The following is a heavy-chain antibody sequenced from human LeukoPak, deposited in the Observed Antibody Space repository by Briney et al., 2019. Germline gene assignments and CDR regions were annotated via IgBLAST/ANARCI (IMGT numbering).Heavy chain of an antibody. Sequence: SETLSLTCTVSGGSISSYYWSWIRQPPGKGLERIGYIYYSGSTNYNPSLKSRVTISVDTSKNQFSLKLSSVTAADTAVYYCARGRAPMVAEPIDYWGQGTLVTVSS. V-gene: IGHV4-59*01. CDR1: GGSISSYY. J-gene: IGHJ4*02. D-gene: IGHD1-14*01. CDR2: IYYSGST. CDR3: ARGRAPMVAEPIDY.